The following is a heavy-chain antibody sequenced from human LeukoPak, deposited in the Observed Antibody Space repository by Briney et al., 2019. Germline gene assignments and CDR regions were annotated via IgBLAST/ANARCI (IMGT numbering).Heavy chain of an antibody. CDR3: ARGGTSRRMLAGDY. CDR2: IYSGGST. J-gene: IGHJ4*02. V-gene: IGHV3-53*04. D-gene: IGHD2-15*01. CDR1: GFTVSSNY. Sequence: GGSLRLSCAASGFTVSSNYMSWVRQAPGKGLEWVSVIYSGGSTYYADSVKGRFTISRHNSKNTLYLQMNSLRAEDTAVYYCARGGTSRRMLAGDYWGQGTLVTVSS.